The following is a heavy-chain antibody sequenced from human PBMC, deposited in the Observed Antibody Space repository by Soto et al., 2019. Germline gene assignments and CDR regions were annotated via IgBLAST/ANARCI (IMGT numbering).Heavy chain of an antibody. J-gene: IGHJ6*02. CDR2: IYYSGST. Sequence: SDTLSLTCTVSGGSISSGGYYWSWIRQHPGKGLEWIGYIYYSGSTYYNPSLKSRVTISVDTSKNQFSLKLSSVTAADTAVYYCARDGLLWSSSWYRASGMDVWGQGTTVTVSS. V-gene: IGHV4-31*03. CDR3: ARDGLLWSSSWYRASGMDV. CDR1: GGSISSGGYY. D-gene: IGHD6-13*01.